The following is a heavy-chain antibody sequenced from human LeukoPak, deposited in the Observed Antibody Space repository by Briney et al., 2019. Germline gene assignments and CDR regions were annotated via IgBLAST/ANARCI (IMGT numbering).Heavy chain of an antibody. CDR2: IYSGGST. CDR3: ARVGGSRGSGSSFDY. J-gene: IGHJ4*02. Sequence: GGSLRLSCAASGFTVSSNYMSWVRQAPGKGLEWVSVIYSGGSTYYADSVKGRFTISRDNSKNTLYLQMNSLRAEDTAVYYCARVGGSRGSGSSFDYWGQGTLVTVSS. CDR1: GFTVSSNY. D-gene: IGHD3-10*01. V-gene: IGHV3-66*02.